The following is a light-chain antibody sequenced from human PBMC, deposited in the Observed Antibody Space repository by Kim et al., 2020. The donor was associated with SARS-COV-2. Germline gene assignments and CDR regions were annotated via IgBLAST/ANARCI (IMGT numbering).Light chain of an antibody. V-gene: IGLV3-27*01. Sequence: SVSPGQTARITCSGDVLAKRYARWFQQKPGQAPLLVIYKDSKRPSGIPERFSGSSSGTTVTLTISGAQVEDEADCYCYSAADNNWLFGGGTQLTVL. CDR1: VLAKRY. J-gene: IGLJ3*02. CDR2: KDS. CDR3: YSAADNNWL.